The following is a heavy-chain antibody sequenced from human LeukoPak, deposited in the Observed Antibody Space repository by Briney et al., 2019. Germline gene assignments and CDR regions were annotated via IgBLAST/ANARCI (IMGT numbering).Heavy chain of an antibody. V-gene: IGHV1-2*02. Sequence: GASVKVSCKASGYTFTDYYMHWVRQAPGQGLEWMGWINPNSAGTNYAQKFEGRVAMTRDTSISTAYMELSRLRSDDTAVYYCAREDTGWYVDYWGQGTLVTVSS. CDR3: AREDTGWYVDY. CDR1: GYTFTDYY. CDR2: INPNSAGT. D-gene: IGHD6-19*01. J-gene: IGHJ4*02.